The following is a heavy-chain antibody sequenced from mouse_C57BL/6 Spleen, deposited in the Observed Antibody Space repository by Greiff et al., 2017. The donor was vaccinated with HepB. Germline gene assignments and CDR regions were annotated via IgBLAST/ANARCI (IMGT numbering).Heavy chain of an antibody. Sequence: QVQLKQSGPELVKPGASVKISCKASGYAFSSSWMNWVKQRPGKGLEWIGRIYPGDGDTNYNGKFKGKATLTADKSSSTAYMQLSSLTSEDSAVYFCARDRPYYGSHYYAMDYWGQGTSVTVSS. D-gene: IGHD1-1*01. CDR1: GYAFSSSW. CDR3: ARDRPYYGSHYYAMDY. J-gene: IGHJ4*01. V-gene: IGHV1-82*01. CDR2: IYPGDGDT.